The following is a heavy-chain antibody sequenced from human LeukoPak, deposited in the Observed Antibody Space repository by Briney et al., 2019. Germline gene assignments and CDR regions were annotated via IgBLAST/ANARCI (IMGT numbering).Heavy chain of an antibody. J-gene: IGHJ4*02. CDR3: AKPGYYYDSSGYTS. Sequence: PGGSLRLSCAASGFTFSSYAMSWVRQAPGKRLECVSAISGSGGSTYCADSVKGRFTISRDNSKTTLYLQMNSLRAEDTAVYYCAKPGYYYDSSGYTSWGQGTLVTVSS. D-gene: IGHD3-22*01. V-gene: IGHV3-23*01. CDR1: GFTFSSYA. CDR2: ISGSGGST.